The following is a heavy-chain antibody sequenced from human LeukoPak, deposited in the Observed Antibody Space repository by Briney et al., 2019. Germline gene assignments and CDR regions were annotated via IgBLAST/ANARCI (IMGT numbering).Heavy chain of an antibody. V-gene: IGHV3-48*02. D-gene: IGHD3-10*01. CDR3: ARARINMVRGIRGMDV. J-gene: IGHJ6*02. Sequence: GGSLRLSCAASGFTFSSYSMNWVRQAPGKGLEWGSYISSSSSTMYYADSVKGRFTISRDNAKNSLYLQMNSLRDEDTAVYYCARARINMVRGIRGMDVWGQGTTVTVSS. CDR2: ISSSSSTM. CDR1: GFTFSSYS.